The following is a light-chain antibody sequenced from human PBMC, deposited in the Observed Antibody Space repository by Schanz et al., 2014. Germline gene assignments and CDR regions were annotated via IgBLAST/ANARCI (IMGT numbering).Light chain of an antibody. Sequence: QSVLTQPASVSGSPGQSITISCTGTSGDVGTYNLVSWYQQHPGKAPKVMIYEGSKRPSGVSNRFSGSKSGNTASLTVSGLQVEDEADYYCGSYAGNINWVFGGGTKLTVL. CDR3: GSYAGNINWV. J-gene: IGLJ3*02. V-gene: IGLV2-14*02. CDR1: SGDVGTYNL. CDR2: EGS.